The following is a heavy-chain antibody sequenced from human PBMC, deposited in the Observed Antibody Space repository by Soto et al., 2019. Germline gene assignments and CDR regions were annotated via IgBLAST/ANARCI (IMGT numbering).Heavy chain of an antibody. CDR2: IYPGDSDA. Sequence: GESLKISCKGSGYSFSNFWIGWVRQMPGKGLEWMAIIYPGDSDAKYSPSFQGRVTVSADTSITTAYLRWSSLEASDTAMYFCATHPWGLIAPSAPPNSFDIWGQGTMVTVSS. D-gene: IGHD3-16*01. J-gene: IGHJ3*02. V-gene: IGHV5-51*01. CDR3: ATHPWGLIAPSAPPNSFDI. CDR1: GYSFSNFW.